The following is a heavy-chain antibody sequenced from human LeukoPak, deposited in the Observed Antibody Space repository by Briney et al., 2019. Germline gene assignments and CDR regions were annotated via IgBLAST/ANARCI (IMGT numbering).Heavy chain of an antibody. J-gene: IGHJ4*02. CDR3: AAPPRDCSSTSCYPFDY. D-gene: IGHD2-2*01. CDR1: GFTFSSYS. CDR2: ISSSSSYI. Sequence: GGSLRLSCAASGFTFSSYSMNWVRQAPGKGLEWVSSISSSSSYIYYADSVKGRFTISRDNAKNSLYLQMNSLRAEDTAVYYCAAPPRDCSSTSCYPFDYWGQGTLVTVSS. V-gene: IGHV3-21*01.